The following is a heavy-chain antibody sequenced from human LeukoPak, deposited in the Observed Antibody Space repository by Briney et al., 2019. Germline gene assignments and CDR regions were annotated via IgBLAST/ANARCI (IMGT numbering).Heavy chain of an antibody. V-gene: IGHV3-23*01. J-gene: IGHJ4*02. CDR3: AKDSAGDSWSGYPSRFDY. Sequence: GGSLRLSCAASGFTFSNYAMSWVGQAPGKGLECVSAISASGGTTYYADSVKGRFTISRENSKNTLYLQMSSLRAEDTAVYYCAKDSAGDSWSGYPSRFDYRGQGTLVTVSS. CDR2: ISASGGTT. CDR1: GFTFSNYA. D-gene: IGHD3-3*01.